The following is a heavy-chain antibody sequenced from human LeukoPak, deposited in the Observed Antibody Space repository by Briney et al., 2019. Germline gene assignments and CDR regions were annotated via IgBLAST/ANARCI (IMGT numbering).Heavy chain of an antibody. CDR1: GFTFRSYA. Sequence: GGSLRLSCVASGFTFRSYAMHWVRQAPGKGLEWVATISYDGSETYYSDSVNGRFTISRDNSRNTLSLQMSRLTTGDSTVYFCARDAGAQDYFHYWGQGTLVTVSS. V-gene: IGHV3-30*03. J-gene: IGHJ4*02. CDR2: ISYDGSET. CDR3: ARDAGAQDYFHY.